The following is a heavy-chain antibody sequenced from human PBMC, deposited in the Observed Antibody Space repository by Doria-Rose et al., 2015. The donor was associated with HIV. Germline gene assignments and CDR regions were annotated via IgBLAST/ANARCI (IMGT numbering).Heavy chain of an antibody. CDR2: LNVGNGDT. J-gene: IGHJ4*02. CDR3: ARIHSLSSSSLGH. CDR1: GYTFSAHA. V-gene: IGHV1-3*01. Sequence: QSGAEVKKPGASVTVSCKTSGYTFSAHAIHWVRQAPGQRLEWMGWLNVGNGDTRYSRKFQDRVTITSDTSANTGYMALSSLRSEDTAVYYCARIHSLSSSSLGHWGQGTLVTVSS. D-gene: IGHD6-13*01.